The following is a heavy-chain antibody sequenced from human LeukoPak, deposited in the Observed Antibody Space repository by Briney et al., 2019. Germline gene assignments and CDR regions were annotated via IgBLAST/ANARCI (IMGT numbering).Heavy chain of an antibody. J-gene: IGHJ4*02. D-gene: IGHD3-10*01. V-gene: IGHV4-39*07. CDR1: GGSISSGSYY. CDR3: ARDYYGSGSYLRF. CDR2: INHSGST. Sequence: PSQALSLTCTVSGGSISSGSYYWSWIRQPPGKGLEWIGEINHSGSTNYNPSLKSRVTISVDTSKNQFSLKLSSVTAADTAVYYCARDYYGSGSYLRFGGQGTLVTVSS.